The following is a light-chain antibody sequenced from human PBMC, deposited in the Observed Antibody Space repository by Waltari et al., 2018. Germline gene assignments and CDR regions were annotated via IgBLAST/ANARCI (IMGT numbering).Light chain of an antibody. Sequence: QTVVTQEPSLSVSPGGTITLTCALSSGSLSTTSSATWYQQTPGQAPRTLVYKPNARSSGVPDRFSGSILGNTAARTITGAQADDESDDYCALYMGSGIWVFGGGTKLTVL. CDR2: KPN. J-gene: IGLJ3*02. CDR1: SGSLSTTSS. CDR3: ALYMGSGIWV. V-gene: IGLV8-61*01.